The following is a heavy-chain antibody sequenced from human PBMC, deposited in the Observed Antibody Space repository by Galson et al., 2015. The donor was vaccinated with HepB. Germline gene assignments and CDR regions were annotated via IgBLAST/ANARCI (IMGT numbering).Heavy chain of an antibody. J-gene: IGHJ5*02. Sequence: SVKVSCKASGGTFSSYTISWVRQAPGQGLEWMGGIIPIFGTANYAQKSQGRVTITADESTSTAYMELSSLRSEDTAVYYCARAVGGTNVWFDPWGQGTLVTVSS. D-gene: IGHD3-16*01. CDR3: ARAVGGTNVWFDP. V-gene: IGHV1-69*13. CDR1: GGTFSSYT. CDR2: IIPIFGTA.